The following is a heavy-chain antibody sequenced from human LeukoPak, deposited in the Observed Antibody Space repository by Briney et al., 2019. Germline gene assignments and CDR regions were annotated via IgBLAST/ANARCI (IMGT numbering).Heavy chain of an antibody. CDR1: GFTVSSNY. V-gene: IGHV3-53*01. J-gene: IGHJ4*02. CDR2: IYSDGST. CDR3: ASGRTNGAFDY. D-gene: IGHD2-8*01. Sequence: GGSLRLFCAASGFTVSSNYMSWVRQAPGKGLEWVSVIYSDGSTYYADSVKGRFTISRDNSKNTLYLQMNSLRAEDTAVYYCASGRTNGAFDYWGQGTLVTVSS.